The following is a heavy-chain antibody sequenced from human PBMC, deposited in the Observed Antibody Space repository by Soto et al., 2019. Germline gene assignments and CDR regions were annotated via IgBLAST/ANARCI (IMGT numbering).Heavy chain of an antibody. CDR2: IYWDDDK. J-gene: IGHJ4*02. CDR3: AHRRTPSFPLDF. V-gene: IGHV2-5*02. CDR1: GFSLSTNGVG. D-gene: IGHD3-3*02. Sequence: QITLKESGPTLVKPTQTLTLTCTFSGFSLSTNGVGVGWIRQTPGKALEWLALIYWDDDKRYSPSLKRRLTITKDTSKNQVVLTMTNMYPGDTATYYCAHRRTPSFPLDFWGQGTLVTVSS.